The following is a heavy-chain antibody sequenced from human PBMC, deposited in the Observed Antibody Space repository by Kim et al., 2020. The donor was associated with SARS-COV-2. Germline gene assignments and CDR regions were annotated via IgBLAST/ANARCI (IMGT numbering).Heavy chain of an antibody. Sequence: GGSLRLSCAASGFSLSSHNMYWVRQAPGKGLEWISYIATSGSPIYYSDSVRGRFTISRDSANNSLSLRMDGLRCEATAVYSCAREAGVFHYGMDVWGQGT. CDR2: IATSGSPI. J-gene: IGHJ6*02. D-gene: IGHD6-13*01. V-gene: IGHV3-48*04. CDR3: AREAGVFHYGMDV. CDR1: GFSLSSHN.